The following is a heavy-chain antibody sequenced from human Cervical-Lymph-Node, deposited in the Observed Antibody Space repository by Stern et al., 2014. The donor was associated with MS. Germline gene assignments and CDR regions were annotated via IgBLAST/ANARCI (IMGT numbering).Heavy chain of an antibody. Sequence: EDQLVESGGGLVQPGRSLRLSCTTSGFTFGDYAMNWFRQAPGKGLEWVGFIRSKGSGGTTESAASVKDRFTISRYDSKSIAYLQLNSLKTEDTAIYYCTRGDSGSVYWGQGTLVTVSS. CDR2: IRSKGSGGTT. D-gene: IGHD3-10*01. V-gene: IGHV3-49*03. J-gene: IGHJ4*02. CDR1: GFTFGDYA. CDR3: TRGDSGSVY.